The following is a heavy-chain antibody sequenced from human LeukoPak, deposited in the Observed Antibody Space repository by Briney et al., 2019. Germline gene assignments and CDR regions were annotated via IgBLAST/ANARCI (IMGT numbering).Heavy chain of an antibody. CDR3: ARVINYDFWSGYLHDAFDI. D-gene: IGHD3-3*01. CDR2: IKQDGSEK. Sequence: GGSLRLSCAASGFTFSSYWMSWVRQAPGKGLEWVANIKQDGSEKYYMDSVKGRFTISRDNAKNSLYLQMNSLRAEDTAVYYCARVINYDFWSGYLHDAFDIWGQGTMVTVSS. J-gene: IGHJ3*02. V-gene: IGHV3-7*01. CDR1: GFTFSSYW.